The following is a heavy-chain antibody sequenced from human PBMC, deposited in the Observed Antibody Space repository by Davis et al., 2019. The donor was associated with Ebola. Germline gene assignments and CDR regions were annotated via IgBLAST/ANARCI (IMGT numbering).Heavy chain of an antibody. J-gene: IGHJ6*02. V-gene: IGHV3-21*04. CDR1: GFTFSSYS. CDR2: ISSSSSYI. Sequence: PGGSLSLSCAASGFTFSSYSMNWVRQAPGKGLEWVSSISSSSSYIYYADSVKGRFTISRDNSKNTLYLQMNSLRAEDTAVYYCARDVLSLGYCSGGSCYYGMDVWGQGTTVTVSS. D-gene: IGHD2-15*01. CDR3: ARDVLSLGYCSGGSCYYGMDV.